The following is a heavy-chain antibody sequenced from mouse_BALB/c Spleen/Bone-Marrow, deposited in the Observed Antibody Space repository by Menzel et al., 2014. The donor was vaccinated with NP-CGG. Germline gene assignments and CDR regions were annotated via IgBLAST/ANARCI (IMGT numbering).Heavy chain of an antibody. V-gene: IGHV1S137*01. CDR3: ARSGGYDYVDY. CDR1: GYTFTDYA. CDR2: ISTYYGDA. J-gene: IGHJ2*01. D-gene: IGHD2-2*01. Sequence: QVQLKQSGAELVRPGVSVKISCKGSGYTFTDYAMHWVKQSHAKSLEWIGVISTYYGDASYNQKFKGKATMTVDKSSSTAYMELARLTSEDSAIYYCARSGGYDYVDYWGQGTTLTVSS.